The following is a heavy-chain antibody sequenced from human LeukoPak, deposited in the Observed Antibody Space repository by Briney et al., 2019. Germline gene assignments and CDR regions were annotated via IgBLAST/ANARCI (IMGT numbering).Heavy chain of an antibody. Sequence: GASVKVSCKVSGYTLTELSMHWVRQAPGKGLEWMGGFDPEDGETIYAQKFQGRVTITADESTSTAYMELSSLRSEDTAVYYCARAGGYGGNLPLEYWGQGTLVTVSS. V-gene: IGHV1-24*01. CDR2: FDPEDGET. CDR1: GYTLTELS. CDR3: ARAGGYGGNLPLEY. J-gene: IGHJ4*02. D-gene: IGHD4-23*01.